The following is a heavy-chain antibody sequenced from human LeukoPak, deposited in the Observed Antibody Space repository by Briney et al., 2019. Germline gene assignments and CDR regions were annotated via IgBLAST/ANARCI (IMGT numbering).Heavy chain of an antibody. CDR1: GFTFGDYA. V-gene: IGHV3-49*04. Sequence: GGSLRLSCTASGFTFGDYAMSWVRQAPGKGLEWVGFIRSKAYGGTTEYAASVKGRFTISRDDSKSIAYLQMNSLKTEDTAAYYCTRGSYDSSGYYYENDYWGQGTLVTVSS. J-gene: IGHJ4*02. CDR2: IRSKAYGGTT. CDR3: TRGSYDSSGYYYENDY. D-gene: IGHD3-22*01.